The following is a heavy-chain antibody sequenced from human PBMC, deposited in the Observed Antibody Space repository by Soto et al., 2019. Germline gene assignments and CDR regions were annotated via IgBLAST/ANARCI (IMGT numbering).Heavy chain of an antibody. D-gene: IGHD3-22*01. V-gene: IGHV1-3*01. CDR1: GYTFTRYG. J-gene: IGHJ4*02. Sequence: ASVQVSCKACGYTFTRYGINWLRQAPGRGLEWMGWINPGNGNTKYSQQFQGRVIIDRDTSASTAYMELSSLRSEDTAVYYCARGGYFDSSNYLAYWGLGTLVTVSS. CDR3: ARGGYFDSSNYLAY. CDR2: INPGNGNT.